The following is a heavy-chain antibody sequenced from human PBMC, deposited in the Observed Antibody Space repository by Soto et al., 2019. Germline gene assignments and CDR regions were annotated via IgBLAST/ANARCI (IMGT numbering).Heavy chain of an antibody. CDR1: GGTFSSYA. V-gene: IGHV1-69*13. D-gene: IGHD3-10*01. CDR2: IIPIFGTA. CDR3: ARVYYGSGSYYLSWFAP. J-gene: IGHJ5*02. Sequence: RASVKVSCKASGGTFSSYAISWVRQAPGQGLEWMGGIIPIFGTANYAQKFQGRVTITADESTSTAYMELSSLRSEDTAVYYCARVYYGSGSYYLSWFAPWGQEPLVPVS.